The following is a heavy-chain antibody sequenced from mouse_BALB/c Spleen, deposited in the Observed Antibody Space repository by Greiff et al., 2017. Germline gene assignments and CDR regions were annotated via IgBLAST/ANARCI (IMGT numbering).Heavy chain of an antibody. CDR3: ARDGPMITTGKWFAW. CDR1: GFSLTSYG. Sequence: VQVVESGPGLVAPSQSLSITCTVSGFSLTSYGVHWVRQPPGKGLEWLGVIWAGGSTNYNSALMSRLSISKDNSKSQVFLKMNSLQTDDTAMYYCARDGPMITTGKWFAWWGQGTLVTVSA. CDR2: IWAGGST. J-gene: IGHJ3*01. V-gene: IGHV2-9*02. D-gene: IGHD2-4*01.